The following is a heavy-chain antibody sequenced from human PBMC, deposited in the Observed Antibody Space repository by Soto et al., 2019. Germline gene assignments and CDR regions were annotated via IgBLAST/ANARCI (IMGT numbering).Heavy chain of an antibody. CDR2: MYFSGFYSGST. Sequence: ETLSLNGTVSVGSVSSSSYYWGWIRQPPGKGLEWIANMYFSGFYSGSTSYNPSLKSRVTISVDTSKNQFSLQVSSVTAADTAVYYCARGFDILTFGFCLDYWGQGTLVTVSS. D-gene: IGHD3-9*01. J-gene: IGHJ4*02. CDR3: ARGFDILTFGFCLDY. CDR1: VGSVSSSSYY. V-gene: IGHV4-39*01.